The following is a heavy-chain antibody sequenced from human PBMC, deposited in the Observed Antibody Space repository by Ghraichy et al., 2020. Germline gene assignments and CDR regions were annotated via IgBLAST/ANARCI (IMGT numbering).Heavy chain of an antibody. J-gene: IGHJ4*02. CDR1: GGTFSSYA. Sequence: SVKVSCKASGGTFSSYAISWVRQAPGQGLEWMGGIIPIFGTANYAQKFQGRVTITADESTSTAYMELSSLRSEDTAVYYCARSRGDTAMVTVGYWGQGTLVTVSS. D-gene: IGHD5-18*01. V-gene: IGHV1-69*13. CDR2: IIPIFGTA. CDR3: ARSRGDTAMVTVGY.